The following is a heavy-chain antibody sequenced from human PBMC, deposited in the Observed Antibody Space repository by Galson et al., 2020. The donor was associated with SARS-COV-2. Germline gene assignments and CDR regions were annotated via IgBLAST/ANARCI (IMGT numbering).Heavy chain of an antibody. CDR3: ARSLVDVVLMMYAGAGDYNGVDV. D-gene: IGHD2-8*01. Sequence: GGSLRLSCAASGFTFSNYWMNWVRQAPGKGLEWVAKIKEDGNDKYYVDFVKGRFTISRDNAKNSLYLQMNSLRVEDTAVYYCARSLVDVVLMMYAGAGDYNGVDVWGQGTTFTVSS. CDR1: GFTFSNYW. J-gene: IGHJ6*02. V-gene: IGHV3-7*01. CDR2: IKEDGNDK.